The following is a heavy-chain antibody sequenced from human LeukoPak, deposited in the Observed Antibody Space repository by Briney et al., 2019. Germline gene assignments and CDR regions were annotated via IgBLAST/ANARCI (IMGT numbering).Heavy chain of an antibody. CDR2: IYYSGST. Sequence: SETLSLTRTVSGGSISSGGYYWSWIRQHPGKGLEWIGYIYYSGSTYYNPSLKSRVTISVDTSKNQFSLKLSSVTAADTAVYYCARGRGVMKNWFDPWGQGTLVTVSS. J-gene: IGHJ5*02. CDR1: GGSISSGGYY. D-gene: IGHD3-10*01. CDR3: ARGRGVMKNWFDP. V-gene: IGHV4-31*03.